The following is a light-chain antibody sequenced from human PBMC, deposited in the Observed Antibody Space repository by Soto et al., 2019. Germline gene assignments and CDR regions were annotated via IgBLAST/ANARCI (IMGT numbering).Light chain of an antibody. J-gene: IGKJ1*01. CDR2: DTS. CDR1: QSVSSSY. V-gene: IGKV3-20*01. Sequence: EIVLTQSPGTLSLSPGERATLSCRASQSVSSSYLAWYQQKPGQAPRLLIYDTSSRATGIPDRFSGRGCGKDFPLAISRLAPEDFTVYYCQQCGSSPSFGQGTKVELK. CDR3: QQCGSSPS.